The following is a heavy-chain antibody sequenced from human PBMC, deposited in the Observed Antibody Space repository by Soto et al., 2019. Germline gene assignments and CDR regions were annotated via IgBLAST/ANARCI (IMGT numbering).Heavy chain of an antibody. V-gene: IGHV4-4*07. CDR2: IYTSGST. Sequence: SETLSLTCTVSGGSISSYYWSWIRQPAGKGLEWIGRIYTSGSTNYNPSLKSRVTMSVDTSKNQFSLKLSSVTAADTAVYYCAREIVPRITMVRGVPWYFDYWGQGTLVTVSS. CDR3: AREIVPRITMVRGVPWYFDY. CDR1: GGSISSYY. D-gene: IGHD3-10*01. J-gene: IGHJ4*02.